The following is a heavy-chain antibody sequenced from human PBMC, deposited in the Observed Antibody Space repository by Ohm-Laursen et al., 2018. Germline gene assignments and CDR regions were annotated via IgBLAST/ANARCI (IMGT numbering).Heavy chain of an antibody. V-gene: IGHV4-34*01. Sequence: SQTLSLTCAVNGESSSGYFWNWIRQPPGKGLEWIGEINQSGSTKYNPSLKRRVTLSVDTSKNQFSLRLGSVTAADTAVYYCVRHEDFFQSRRFFDYWGQGTLVTVSS. CDR3: VRHEDFFQSRRFFDY. D-gene: IGHD2-15*01. CDR1: GESSSGYF. J-gene: IGHJ4*02. CDR2: INQSGST.